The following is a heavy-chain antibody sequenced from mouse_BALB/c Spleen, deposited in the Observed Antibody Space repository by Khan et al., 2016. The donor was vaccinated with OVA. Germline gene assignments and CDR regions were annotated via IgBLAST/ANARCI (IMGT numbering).Heavy chain of an antibody. CDR1: GYNFTSYW. CDR2: IYPGSGST. V-gene: IGHV1-55*01. CDR3: ARRDYYGSSVAY. Sequence: QVQLQQSGAELVKPGTSVKLSCKASGYNFTSYWINWVKLRPGQGLEWIGHIYPGSGSTNYNEKFKSKATLSVDTSSSTVYMQLSSLASEDSALNSCARRDYYGSSVAYWGQGTLVTVSA. J-gene: IGHJ3*01. D-gene: IGHD1-1*01.